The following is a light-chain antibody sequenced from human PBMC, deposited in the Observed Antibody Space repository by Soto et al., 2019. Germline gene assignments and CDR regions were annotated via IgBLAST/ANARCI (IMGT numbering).Light chain of an antibody. CDR3: MQALQTPGVT. CDR1: QSLLHSNGYNY. Sequence: DIVMTQSPLSLPVTPGEPASISCRSSQSLLHSNGYNYLDWYLQKPGQAPQLLIYWGSNRASGVPYRFSGSGSGTDFTLKISRVEAEDVGVFYCMQALQTPGVTFGPGTKVDIK. CDR2: WGS. J-gene: IGKJ3*01. V-gene: IGKV2-28*01.